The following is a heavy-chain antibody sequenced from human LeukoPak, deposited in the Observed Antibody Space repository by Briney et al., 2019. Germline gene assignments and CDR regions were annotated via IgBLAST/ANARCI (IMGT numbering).Heavy chain of an antibody. Sequence: PGGSLRLSCAASGFTFSSYWMHWVRRAPGKGLVWVTRINSDGTSSSYADSVKGRFTISRDNVKKTLYLQMNSLRAEDTAVYYCARDYGSGSYDYWGQGTLVTVSS. D-gene: IGHD3-10*01. CDR3: ARDYGSGSYDY. CDR2: INSDGTSS. V-gene: IGHV3-74*01. J-gene: IGHJ4*02. CDR1: GFTFSSYW.